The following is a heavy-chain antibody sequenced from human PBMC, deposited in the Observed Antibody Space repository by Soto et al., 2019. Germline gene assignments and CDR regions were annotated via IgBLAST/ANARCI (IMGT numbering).Heavy chain of an antibody. CDR3: ARDVGGMDV. V-gene: IGHV1-69*10. J-gene: IGHJ6*02. D-gene: IGHD1-26*01. CDR1: GGTFSSYA. Sequence: SVKVSCKASGGTFSSYAISWVRQAPGQGLEWMGGIIAGNGKTNYAQKFQGRVTITGDTSASTAYMELSSLRSEDTAVYYCARDVGGMDVWGQGTTVTVSS. CDR2: IIAGNGKT.